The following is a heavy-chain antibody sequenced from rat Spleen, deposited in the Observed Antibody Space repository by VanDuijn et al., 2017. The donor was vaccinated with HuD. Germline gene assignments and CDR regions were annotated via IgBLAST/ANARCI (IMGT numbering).Heavy chain of an antibody. J-gene: IGHJ2*01. D-gene: IGHD3-6*01. V-gene: IGHV5-31*01. CDR2: ISNAVGST. CDR1: GFSFNNYW. CDR3: TTNWYS. Sequence: EVQLVESGGGLVQPGRSLKLSCVASGFSFNNYWMTWIRQAPGKGLDWVASISNAVGSTYYPDSVKGRFTISSDIAENTLYLQMNSVRSEDTATYYCTTNWYSWGQGVMFTVSS.